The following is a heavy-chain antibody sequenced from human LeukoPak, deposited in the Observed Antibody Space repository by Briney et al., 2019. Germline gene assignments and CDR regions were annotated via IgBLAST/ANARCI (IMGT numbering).Heavy chain of an antibody. Sequence: GGSLRLSCAASGFTLSNYGMHWVSQPPGKGPEWVAVIWSDGSNKNYADSARGRFTISRDKSKNPMYIQMNRLRAEDPAVYYCSRVTMVAGASYNWFVVWGEGTLVTVS. CDR2: IWSDGSNK. CDR3: SRVTMVAGASYNWFVV. V-gene: IGHV3-33*01. CDR1: GFTLSNYG. D-gene: IGHD2-15*01. J-gene: IGHJ5*02.